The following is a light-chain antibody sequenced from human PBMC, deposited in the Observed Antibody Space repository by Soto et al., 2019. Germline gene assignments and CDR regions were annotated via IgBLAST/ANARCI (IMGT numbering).Light chain of an antibody. J-gene: IGKJ4*01. V-gene: IGKV3-20*01. Sequence: ASQTVIRKHLDWHQQQPGQTPRILIYCASSRANGSPDRFSGGGSGTDFTLTISRREPEDFAVYYGQQFSSYPLTFGGGTKVDIK. CDR1: QTVIRKH. CDR2: CAS. CDR3: QQFSSYPLT.